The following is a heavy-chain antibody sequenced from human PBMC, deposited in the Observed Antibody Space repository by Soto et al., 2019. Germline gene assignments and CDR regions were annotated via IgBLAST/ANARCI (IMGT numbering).Heavy chain of an antibody. D-gene: IGHD4-17*01. CDR1: GGSISSSSYY. CDR2: IYYTGST. Sequence: SETLSLTCTVSGGSISSSSYYWGWIRQPPGKGLEWIGTIYYTGSTYYNPSLKSRVTISVDTSKNQFSLRLSSVTAADTAVYYCARIRGMTTETTDRGVDYWGQGTLVTVSS. J-gene: IGHJ4*02. V-gene: IGHV4-39*01. CDR3: ARIRGMTTETTDRGVDY.